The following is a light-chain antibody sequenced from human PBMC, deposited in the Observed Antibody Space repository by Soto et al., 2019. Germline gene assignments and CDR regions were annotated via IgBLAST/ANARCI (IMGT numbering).Light chain of an antibody. V-gene: IGLV2-23*01. CDR3: CSYAGGTSVV. J-gene: IGLJ2*01. CDR2: EDI. CDR1: SSDVGSYNL. Sequence: QSVLTQPASVSGSPGQSITISCTGTSSDVGSYNLVSWYQQHPGKAPKLMIYEDIERPSGVSNRFSGPKSGNTASLTISGLQTEDEADYYCCSYAGGTSVVFGGGTKVTVL.